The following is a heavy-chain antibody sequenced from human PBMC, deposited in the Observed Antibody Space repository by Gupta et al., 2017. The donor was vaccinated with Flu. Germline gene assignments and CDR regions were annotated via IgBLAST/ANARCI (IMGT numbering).Heavy chain of an antibody. CDR2: ISSNGGST. D-gene: IGHD6-13*01. CDR1: GFALSCDV. Sequence: EAQLVDSGGGLVKSGGSLAPACAGWGFALSCDVMHWVRQAPGKGLEYVSAISSNGGSTYYANSVKGRVTISRDNSKNTLYLQMGSLRAEDMAVYYCARDSYSSSWYRGVDYFDYWGQGTLVTVSS. J-gene: IGHJ4*02. V-gene: IGHV3-64*01. CDR3: ARDSYSSSWYRGVDYFDY.